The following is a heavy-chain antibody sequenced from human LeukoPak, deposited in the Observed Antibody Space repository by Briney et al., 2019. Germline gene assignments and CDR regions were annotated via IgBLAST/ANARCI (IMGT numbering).Heavy chain of an antibody. J-gene: IGHJ6*02. V-gene: IGHV3-30*19. D-gene: IGHD3-10*01. CDR1: GFTFSNYD. CDR3: ARGLNYYGSGSYYNVAHYYYGMDV. Sequence: GGSLRLSCAASGFTFSNYDIHWVRQAPGKGLEWVAVISSDGGNKYYADSVKGRFTISRDNSKNTLYLQMNSLRAEDTAVYYCARGLNYYGSGSYYNVAHYYYGMDVWGQGTTVTVSS. CDR2: ISSDGGNK.